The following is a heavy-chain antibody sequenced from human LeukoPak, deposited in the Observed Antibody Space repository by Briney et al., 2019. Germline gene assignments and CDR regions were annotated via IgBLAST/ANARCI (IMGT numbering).Heavy chain of an antibody. Sequence: GGPRRLSCAASGFTFRSYSMNWVRQAPGKGLEWVSYISSSSSTIYYADSVKGRFTISRDNAKNPLYLQMNSLRDEDTAVYYCARDAITRDHYGMDVWGQGTTVTVSS. D-gene: IGHD3-10*01. CDR2: ISSSSSTI. J-gene: IGHJ6*02. CDR3: ARDAITRDHYGMDV. V-gene: IGHV3-48*02. CDR1: GFTFRSYS.